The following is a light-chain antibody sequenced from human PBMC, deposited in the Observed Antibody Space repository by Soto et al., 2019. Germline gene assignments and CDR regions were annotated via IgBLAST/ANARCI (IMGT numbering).Light chain of an antibody. V-gene: IGKV1-5*03. CDR1: QSISTW. J-gene: IGKJ2*01. Sequence: DIQMTLSPSTLSASVGDRVTLTCRASQSISTWLAWYQQKPGKAPKILIYKASNLESGVPSRFSGSGSGTEFTLTISSLQPDDFATYYCQQYNSYSRTFGQGTKLEIK. CDR2: KAS. CDR3: QQYNSYSRT.